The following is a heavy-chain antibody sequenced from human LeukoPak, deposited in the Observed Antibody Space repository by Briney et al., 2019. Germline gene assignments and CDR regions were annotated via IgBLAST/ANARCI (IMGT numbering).Heavy chain of an antibody. V-gene: IGHV3-48*02. J-gene: IGHJ4*02. CDR2: ISGSTSAV. D-gene: IGHD4/OR15-4a*01. Sequence: GGSLRLSCAASGFTFTRYGMVWVRQAPGKGLEWVSYISGSTSAVYYADSVRGRFTISRDNAKNSLYLQVNSLRDDDTAVYYCARRERQSANYYYFDYWGQGTLVTVSS. CDR1: GFTFTRYG. CDR3: ARRERQSANYYYFDY.